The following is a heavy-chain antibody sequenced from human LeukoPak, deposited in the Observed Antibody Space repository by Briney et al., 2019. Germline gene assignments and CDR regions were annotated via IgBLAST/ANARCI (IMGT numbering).Heavy chain of an antibody. CDR3: ARAGVFGSGSYYYYYYGMDV. J-gene: IGHJ6*02. D-gene: IGHD3-10*01. Sequence: ASVKVSCKASGYTFTGYYMHWVRQAPGQGLEWMGWINPNSGGTNYAQKLQGRVTMTTDTSTSTAYMELRSLRSDDTAVYYCARAGVFGSGSYYYYYYGMDVWGQGTTVTVSS. V-gene: IGHV1-2*02. CDR2: INPNSGGT. CDR1: GYTFTGYY.